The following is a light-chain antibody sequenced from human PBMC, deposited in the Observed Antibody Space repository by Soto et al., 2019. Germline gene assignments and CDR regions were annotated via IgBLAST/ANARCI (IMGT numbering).Light chain of an antibody. J-gene: IGKJ1*01. Sequence: TLSVSPGERATLSCRASQNINSNLAWYQQKPGQAPRLLISGASTRATGIPARFSGSGSGTEFTLTISSLQSEDFAVYYCQQYNSWPRATFGQGTKVDIK. V-gene: IGKV3-15*01. CDR3: QQYNSWPRAT. CDR2: GAS. CDR1: QNINSN.